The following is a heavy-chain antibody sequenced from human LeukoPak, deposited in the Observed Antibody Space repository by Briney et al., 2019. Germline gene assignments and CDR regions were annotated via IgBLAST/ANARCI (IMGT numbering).Heavy chain of an antibody. Sequence: SVKVSCKASGGTFSSYAISWVRQAPGQGLEWMGRIIPILGIANYAQKFQGRVTITADKSTSTAYMELSSLRSDDTAVYYCARDAVTYYDFWSGYSYFQHWGQGTLVTVSS. CDR3: ARDAVTYYDFWSGYSYFQH. CDR2: IIPILGIA. J-gene: IGHJ1*01. CDR1: GGTFSSYA. V-gene: IGHV1-69*04. D-gene: IGHD3-3*01.